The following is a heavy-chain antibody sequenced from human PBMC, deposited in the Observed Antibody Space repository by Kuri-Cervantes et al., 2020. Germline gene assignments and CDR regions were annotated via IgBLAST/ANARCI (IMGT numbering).Heavy chain of an antibody. CDR1: GFTVSSNY. CDR2: IYSGGST. V-gene: IGHV3-66*02. J-gene: IGHJ5*02. D-gene: IGHD3-10*01. Sequence: GESLKISCAASGFTVSSNYMSWVRQAPGKGLEWVSVIYSGGSTYYADSVKGRFTISRDNSKNTLYLQMNSLRAEDTAVYYCARERGFGGLFSWGQGTLVTVSS. CDR3: ARERGFGGLFS.